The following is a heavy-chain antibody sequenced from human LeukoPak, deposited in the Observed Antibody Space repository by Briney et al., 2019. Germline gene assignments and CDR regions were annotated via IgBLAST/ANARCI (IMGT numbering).Heavy chain of an antibody. CDR2: VYYNGRT. CDR3: ARGQYHYETSGHDFDY. D-gene: IGHD3-22*01. CDR1: GGSTSSSDYY. Sequence: SQTLSLTCAVSGGSTSSSDYYWHWIRQHTGKGLEWIGYVYYNGRTFYNPSLRSRVTLSVDTSKNQFSLELTSVTAADTAVYFCARGQYHYETSGHDFDYWGQGTLVTVSS. J-gene: IGHJ4*02. V-gene: IGHV4-31*11.